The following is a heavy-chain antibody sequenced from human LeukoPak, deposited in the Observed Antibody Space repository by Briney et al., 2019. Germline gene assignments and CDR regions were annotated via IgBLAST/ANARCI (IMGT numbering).Heavy chain of an antibody. V-gene: IGHV3-23*01. Sequence: PGGSLRLSCAASGFTFSSYAMSWVRQAPGKGLEWVSAISSSGGSTYYADSVKGRFTISRDNSKNTLYLQMNSLRAEDTAAYYCAKTDYYGSGSYKWEYFQHWGQGTLVTVSS. CDR2: ISSSGGST. J-gene: IGHJ1*01. CDR3: AKTDYYGSGSYKWEYFQH. D-gene: IGHD3-10*01. CDR1: GFTFSSYA.